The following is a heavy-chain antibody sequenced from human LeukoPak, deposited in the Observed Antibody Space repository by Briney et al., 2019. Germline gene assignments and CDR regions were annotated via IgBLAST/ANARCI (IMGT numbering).Heavy chain of an antibody. J-gene: IGHJ5*02. CDR2: IRSKAYGGTT. CDR3: TRAPIFGVVIPFWFDP. Sequence: GGSLRLSCTASGFTFGDYAMSWFRQAPGKGLEWVGFIRSKAYGGTTEYAASVKGRFTISIDDSKSIAYLQMNSLKTEDTAVYYCTRAPIFGVVIPFWFDPWGQGTLVTVSS. CDR1: GFTFGDYA. D-gene: IGHD3-3*01. V-gene: IGHV3-49*03.